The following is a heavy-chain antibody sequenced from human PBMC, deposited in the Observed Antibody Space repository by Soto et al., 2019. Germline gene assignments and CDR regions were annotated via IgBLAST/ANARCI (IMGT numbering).Heavy chain of an antibody. CDR3: ARREIQGPIDY. J-gene: IGHJ4*02. D-gene: IGHD1-26*01. Sequence: QVQLQESGPGLVKPSDTLSLTCAVSGYSIRSSNWWGWIRQPPGKGLEWIGYIYYSGTTYYNPSLKSRVTMSVDTSKNQFTLKLTSVTAVDTAVYYCARREIQGPIDYWGQGTLVTVSS. CDR2: IYYSGTT. V-gene: IGHV4-28*01. CDR1: GYSIRSSNW.